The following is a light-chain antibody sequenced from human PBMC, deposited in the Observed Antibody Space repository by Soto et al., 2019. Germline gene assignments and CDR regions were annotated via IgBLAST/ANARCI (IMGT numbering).Light chain of an antibody. J-gene: IGKJ4*01. CDR1: QSVSSY. V-gene: IGKV3-11*01. Sequence: EIVLTQSPATLSLSPRERATLSCSASQSVSSYLAWYQQKPGQAPRLLIYDASNRATGIPARFSGSGSGTDFTLTISSLEPEDFAVYYCQQRSNWPLTFGGGTKVEIK. CDR3: QQRSNWPLT. CDR2: DAS.